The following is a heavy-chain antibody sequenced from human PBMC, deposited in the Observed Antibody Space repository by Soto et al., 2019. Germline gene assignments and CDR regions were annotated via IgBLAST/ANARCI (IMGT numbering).Heavy chain of an antibody. V-gene: IGHV3-30*18. CDR3: AKELGRYCSGGGCYYFDY. CDR2: ISYDGSNK. J-gene: IGHJ4*02. Sequence: QVQLVESGGGVVQPGRSLRLSCAASGFTFSTYGMHWVRQAPGKGLERVAVISYDGSNKYCADSVKGRFTISRDNSKNTLFLQMNSLTAEDTAVYYCAKELGRYCSGGGCYYFDYWGQGTLVTVSS. CDR1: GFTFSTYG. D-gene: IGHD2-15*01.